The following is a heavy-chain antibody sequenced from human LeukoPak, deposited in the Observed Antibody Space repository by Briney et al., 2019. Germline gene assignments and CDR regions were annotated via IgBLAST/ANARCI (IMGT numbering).Heavy chain of an antibody. CDR3: ASEAYCSGGRWLVQRVAS. V-gene: IGHV1-2*02. J-gene: IGHJ4*02. CDR2: IDSKNGDT. CDR1: GYTFTDYY. Sequence: ASVKVSCKASGYTFTDYYMHWVRQAPGQGLEWMGWIDSKNGDTKYAQKFQGRLTITRNTSIAIAYMELRSLISHDTAGDYCASEAYCSGGRWLVQRVASWGQGTRVTVSS. D-gene: IGHD2-15*01.